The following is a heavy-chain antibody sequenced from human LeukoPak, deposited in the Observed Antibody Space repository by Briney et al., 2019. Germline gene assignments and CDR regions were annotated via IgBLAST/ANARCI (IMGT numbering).Heavy chain of an antibody. V-gene: IGHV4-39*01. J-gene: IGHJ4*02. CDR2: INHSGST. D-gene: IGHD3-22*01. CDR3: ARQPLGYYDSSGYYYAYFDY. Sequence: SETLSLTCIVSGGSIGRTTYCWGWIRQPPGKGLEWIGEINHSGSTNYNPSLKSRVTISVDTSKNQFSLKLSSVTAADTAVYYCARQPLGYYDSSGYYYAYFDYWGQGTLVTVSS. CDR1: GGSIGRTTYC.